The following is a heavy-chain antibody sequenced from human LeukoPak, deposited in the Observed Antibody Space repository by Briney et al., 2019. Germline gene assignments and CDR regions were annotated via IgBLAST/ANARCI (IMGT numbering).Heavy chain of an antibody. J-gene: IGHJ5*02. V-gene: IGHV3-9*03. CDR1: GFTFDDYA. CDR2: ISWNSGSI. D-gene: IGHD6-13*01. Sequence: GGSLTLSCAASGFTFDDYAMHWVRQAPGKGLEWVSGISWNSGSIGYADSVKGRFTISRDNAKNSLYLQMNSLRAEDMALYYCAKGYSSSWYGWFDPWGQGTLVTVSS. CDR3: AKGYSSSWYGWFDP.